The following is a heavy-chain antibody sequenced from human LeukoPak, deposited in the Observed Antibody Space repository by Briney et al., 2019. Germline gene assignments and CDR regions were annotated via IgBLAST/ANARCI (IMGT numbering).Heavy chain of an antibody. CDR2: INHSGST. CDR3: ARSNRLLPPLDY. CDR1: GGSFSGYY. Sequence: PSETLSLTCAVYGGSFSGYYWSWIRQPPGKGLEWIGEINHSGSTNYNPSLKSRVTISVDTSKNQFSLKLNSVTAADTAVYYCARSNRLLPPLDYWGQGTLVTVSS. V-gene: IGHV4-34*01. D-gene: IGHD2-15*01. J-gene: IGHJ4*02.